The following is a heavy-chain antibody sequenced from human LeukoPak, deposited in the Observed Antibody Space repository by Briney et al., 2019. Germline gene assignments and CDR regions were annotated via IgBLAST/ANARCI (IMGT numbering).Heavy chain of an antibody. Sequence: GGSLRLSCAASGLTVSSYYMSWVRQAPGKGLEWVSVMYSSGDTYYANSVKGRLSVSRDNSKNTVNLQMKSLRAEDTAVYYCARESGDRYYDSSGYTFDYWGQGTLVTVSS. CDR2: MYSSGDT. CDR3: ARESGDRYYDSSGYTFDY. D-gene: IGHD3-22*01. J-gene: IGHJ4*02. CDR1: GLTVSSYY. V-gene: IGHV3-53*01.